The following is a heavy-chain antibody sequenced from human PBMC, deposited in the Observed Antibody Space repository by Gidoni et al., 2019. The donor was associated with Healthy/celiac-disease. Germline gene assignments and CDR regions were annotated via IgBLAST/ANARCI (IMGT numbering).Heavy chain of an antibody. Sequence: QVQLQESGPGLVKPSETLSLTCTVSGGSISSYYWSWIRQPPGKGLEWIGYIYYSGSTNYNPSLKSRVTISVDTSKNQFSLKLSSVTAADTAVYYCARGWDTARPWGGYYYYYMDVWGKGTTVTVSS. J-gene: IGHJ6*03. CDR1: GGSISSYY. V-gene: IGHV4-59*01. D-gene: IGHD5-18*01. CDR3: ARGWDTARPWGGYYYYYMDV. CDR2: IYYSGST.